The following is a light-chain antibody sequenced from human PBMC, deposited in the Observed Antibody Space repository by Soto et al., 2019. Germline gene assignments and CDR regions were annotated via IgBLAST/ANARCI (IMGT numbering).Light chain of an antibody. CDR2: GAS. Sequence: EIVMTQSPATLSVSPGERATLSCRASQSVSSKLAWYQQKPGQAPRLLIYGASTSATGIPARFSGSGSGTEFTLTISRLQSEDFAVYYCQQYNNWPPGTFGGGTKVEIK. CDR1: QSVSSK. CDR3: QQYNNWPPGT. J-gene: IGKJ4*01. V-gene: IGKV3-15*01.